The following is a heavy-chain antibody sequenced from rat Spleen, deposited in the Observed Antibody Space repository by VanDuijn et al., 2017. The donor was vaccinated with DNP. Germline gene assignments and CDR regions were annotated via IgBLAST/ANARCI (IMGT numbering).Heavy chain of an antibody. D-gene: IGHD1-12*02. Sequence: EVQLVESGGGLVQPGRSLRLSCAASGFTFSNYWMTWIRQVPGKGLEWVASITRSGGSTYYPDSVKGRFTVSRNNAKSTLYLQMDSLRSEDTATYYCASSYYYDGSYYPFAYWGQGTLVAVSS. CDR2: ITRSGGST. CDR1: GFTFSNYW. J-gene: IGHJ3*01. V-gene: IGHV5-31*01. CDR3: ASSYYYDGSYYPFAY.